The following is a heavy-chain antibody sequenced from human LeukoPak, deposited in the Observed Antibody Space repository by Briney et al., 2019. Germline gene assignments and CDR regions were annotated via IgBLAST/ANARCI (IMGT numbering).Heavy chain of an antibody. CDR3: ARGAAPDS. D-gene: IGHD6-6*01. Sequence: SETLSLTCTVSGDSISSGYYWGWTRRPPGKGLEGIGSIYHSGSTYDNPSLKSRVTISVDTSKNQFSLKLSSVTAADTAIYYCARGAAPDSWGQGTLVTVSS. CDR1: GDSISSGYY. J-gene: IGHJ4*02. V-gene: IGHV4-38-2*02. CDR2: IYHSGST.